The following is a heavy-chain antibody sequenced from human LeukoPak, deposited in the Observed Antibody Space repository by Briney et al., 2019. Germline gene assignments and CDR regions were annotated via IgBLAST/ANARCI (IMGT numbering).Heavy chain of an antibody. D-gene: IGHD3-10*01. Sequence: GGSLRLSCEASGFTFISYSMGWVRQAPGKGLEWVASISGRSVFISYSDSVKGRFTISRDNAKNSLFLELSSLRPEDTAVYYCTRDQGVRYAFDIWGQGSVVTVSS. J-gene: IGHJ3*02. CDR3: TRDQGVRYAFDI. V-gene: IGHV3-21*01. CDR1: GFTFISYS. CDR2: ISGRSVFI.